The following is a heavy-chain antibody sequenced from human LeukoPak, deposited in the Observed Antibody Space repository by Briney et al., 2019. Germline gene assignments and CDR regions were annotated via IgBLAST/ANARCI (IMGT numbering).Heavy chain of an antibody. D-gene: IGHD6-6*01. CDR3: ARAPPLSSSSSGYYYGMDV. J-gene: IGHJ6*02. CDR2: ISAYNGNT. Sequence: ASVKVSCKASGYTFTSYGISWVRQAPGQELEWMGWISAYNGNTNYAQKLQGRVTMTTDTSTSTAYMELRSLRSDDTAVYYCARAPPLSSSSSGYYYGMDVWGQGTTVTVSS. CDR1: GYTFTSYG. V-gene: IGHV1-18*01.